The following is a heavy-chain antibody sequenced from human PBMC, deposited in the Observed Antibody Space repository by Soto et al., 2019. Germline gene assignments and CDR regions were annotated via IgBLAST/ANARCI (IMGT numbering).Heavy chain of an antibody. J-gene: IGHJ5*02. V-gene: IGHV4-31*03. D-gene: IGHD3-16*01. Sequence: QVQLQESGPGVVKTSQTLSLTCTVSGGSIRRRGYYWSWIRHRPGEGLQWIGFFYYSGITDYNPSLRSRAVISADTSKNQVFLQLSSVTAAHTAVYYCASSGAREGDWFDPWGQGTLVTVSS. CDR1: GGSIRRRGYY. CDR2: FYYSGIT. CDR3: ASSGAREGDWFDP.